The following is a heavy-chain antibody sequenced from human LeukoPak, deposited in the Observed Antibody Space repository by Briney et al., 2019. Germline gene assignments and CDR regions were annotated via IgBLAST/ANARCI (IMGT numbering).Heavy chain of an antibody. J-gene: IGHJ4*02. Sequence: GGSLRLSCAASGFTFSSYWMHWVRQAPGKGLEWVSVIYSDGDTYYVDSVKGRFTISRDNSKNTLYLQMNSLRAEDTAVYYCARGPWASFDYWGQGTLVTVSS. CDR3: ARGPWASFDY. CDR2: IYSDGDT. V-gene: IGHV3-66*01. D-gene: IGHD3-16*01. CDR1: GFTFSSYW.